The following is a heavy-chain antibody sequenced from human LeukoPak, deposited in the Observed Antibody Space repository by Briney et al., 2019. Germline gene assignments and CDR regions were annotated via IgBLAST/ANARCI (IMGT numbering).Heavy chain of an antibody. CDR2: ITGSGGST. V-gene: IGHV3-23*01. Sequence: GGSLRLSCAASGFTFSTYAASWVRQAPGKGLEWVSAITGSGGSTYYADSVKGRFTISRDNSKNTLYLQMDRLRAEDTAVYYCANVLWFGELLYQHAFDIWGQGTMVTVSS. J-gene: IGHJ3*02. CDR3: ANVLWFGELLYQHAFDI. D-gene: IGHD3-10*01. CDR1: GFTFSTYA.